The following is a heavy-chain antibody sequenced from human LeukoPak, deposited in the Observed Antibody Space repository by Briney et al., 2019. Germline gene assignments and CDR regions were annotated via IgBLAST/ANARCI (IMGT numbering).Heavy chain of an antibody. Sequence: SETLSLTCTVSGYSISSGYYWGWIRQPPGKGLEWIGSIYHSGSTYYNPSLKSRVTITVDTSKNQFSLKLSSVTDADTAVYYCARDRGTMSAFDFWGQGTMITASS. CDR2: IYHSGST. CDR1: GYSISSGYY. D-gene: IGHD3-10*02. V-gene: IGHV4-38-2*02. CDR3: ARDRGTMSAFDF. J-gene: IGHJ3*01.